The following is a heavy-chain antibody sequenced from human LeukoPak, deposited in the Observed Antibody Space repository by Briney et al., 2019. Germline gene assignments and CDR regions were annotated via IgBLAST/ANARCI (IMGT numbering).Heavy chain of an antibody. V-gene: IGHV5-10-1*01. D-gene: IGHD3-10*01. CDR2: IDPSDSYT. CDR1: GYRFTSYS. CDR3: ARQGLLWFGELLPPFDY. Sequence: GESLRISCKGPGYRFTSYSISWVRQMPGKGLEWMGRIDPSDSYTNYSPSFQGHVTISADKSISTAYLQWSSLKASDTAMYYCARQGLLWFGELLPPFDYWGQGTLVTVSS. J-gene: IGHJ4*02.